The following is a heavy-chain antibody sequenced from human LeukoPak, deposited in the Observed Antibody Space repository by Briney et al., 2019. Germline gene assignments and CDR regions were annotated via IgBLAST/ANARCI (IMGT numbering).Heavy chain of an antibody. D-gene: IGHD2-15*01. CDR1: GFTFDDYA. J-gene: IGHJ1*01. CDR3: AKGSIVVVVAATGYFQH. CDR2: ISWNSGSI. V-gene: IGHV3-9*01. Sequence: SGGSLRLSCAASGFTFDDYAMHWVRQAPGKGLEWVSGISWNSGSIGYADSVKGRFTISRDNAKNSLYLQMNSLRAEDTALYYCAKGSIVVVVAATGYFQHWGQGTLVTVSS.